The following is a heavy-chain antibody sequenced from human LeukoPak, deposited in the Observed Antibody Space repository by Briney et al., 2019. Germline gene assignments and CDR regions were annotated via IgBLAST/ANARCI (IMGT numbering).Heavy chain of an antibody. D-gene: IGHD6-19*01. CDR2: ISSSSSYI. CDR3: ARGIRWQWLGTYYFDY. CDR1: GFTFSSYS. V-gene: IGHV3-21*01. J-gene: IGHJ4*02. Sequence: GGSLRLSCAASGFTFSSYSMNWVRQAPGKGLEWVSSISSSSSYIYYTDSVKGRFTISRDNAKNSLYLQMNSLRAEDTAVYYCARGIRWQWLGTYYFDYWGQGTLVTVSS.